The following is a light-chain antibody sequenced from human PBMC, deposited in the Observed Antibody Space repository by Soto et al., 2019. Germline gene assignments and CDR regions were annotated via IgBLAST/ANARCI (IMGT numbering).Light chain of an antibody. V-gene: IGKV3-20*01. CDR1: ESVYSNY. CDR3: QQYGSSPLT. CDR2: GAS. J-gene: IGKJ4*01. Sequence: EIVLTQSPGTLSLSAGEGATLSCRANESVYSNYLAWYQQKPGQAPRLLIFGASNKATGIPDRFTGSGFGTDFTLTISRLEPDDFAMYYCQQYGSSPLTFGGGPNVEIK.